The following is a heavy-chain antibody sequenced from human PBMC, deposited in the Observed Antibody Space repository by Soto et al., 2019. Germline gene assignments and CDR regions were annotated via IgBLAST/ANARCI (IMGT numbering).Heavy chain of an antibody. Sequence: KTSETLSLTCAASGGSISSSNWWSWVRQPPGKGLEWIGEIYHSGSTNYNPSLKSRVTISVDKSKNQFSLKLSSVTAADTAVYYCAREMRLLYYYYGMDVWGQGTTVTVSS. D-gene: IGHD6-25*01. CDR3: AREMRLLYYYYGMDV. J-gene: IGHJ6*02. V-gene: IGHV4-4*02. CDR2: IYHSGST. CDR1: GGSISSSNW.